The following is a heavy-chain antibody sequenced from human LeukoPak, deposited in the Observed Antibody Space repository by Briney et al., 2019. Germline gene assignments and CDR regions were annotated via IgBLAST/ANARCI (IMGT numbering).Heavy chain of an antibody. J-gene: IGHJ4*02. CDR3: AKEDGSGSGSSTFDY. D-gene: IGHD3-10*01. CDR2: LSDSGSRT. V-gene: IGHV3-23*01. Sequence: GGSLRLSCAASGFIFRNYAMSWVRQAPGKGLVWVSALSDSGSRTHYADSVRGRFTISRDNSKNLLYLQMNSLRAEDTAIYYCAKEDGSGSGSSTFDYWGQGTLVTVS. CDR1: GFIFRNYA.